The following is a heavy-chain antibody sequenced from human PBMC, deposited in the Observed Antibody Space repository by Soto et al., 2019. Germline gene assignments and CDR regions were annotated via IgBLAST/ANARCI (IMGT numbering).Heavy chain of an antibody. CDR1: GFSLSNSGVG. D-gene: IGHD4-17*01. J-gene: IGHJ4*02. Sequence: QITLKESGPSPVKPTQTLTVTCTFSGFSLSNSGVGVAWIRQPPGKALEWLALIYGDNDKRYSPSLKTRLTXTXXXSXXQVVLTPTNMDPVDTATYYCAHCTLHDYGDYDPGTSHVFDSWGQGTLVTVSS. CDR3: AHCTLHDYGDYDPGTSHVFDS. V-gene: IGHV2-5*02. CDR2: IYGDNDK.